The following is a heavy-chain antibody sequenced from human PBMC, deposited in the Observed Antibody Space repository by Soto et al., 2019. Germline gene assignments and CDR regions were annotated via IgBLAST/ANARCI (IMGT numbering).Heavy chain of an antibody. V-gene: IGHV4-30-2*06. D-gene: IGHD3-10*01. J-gene: IGHJ6*02. CDR1: VGSISSGGYS. CDR3: ARAPPGPSPRWVL. Sequence: PSETLSITCTVSVGSISSGGYSGSWIRQSPEKGLEWIGCIYPTGTTYYHPSLKSRVTISVDTSRNQFSLNLTSVTAADTAVYYCARAPPGPSPRWVLWGQGTTVTVS. CDR2: IYPTGTT.